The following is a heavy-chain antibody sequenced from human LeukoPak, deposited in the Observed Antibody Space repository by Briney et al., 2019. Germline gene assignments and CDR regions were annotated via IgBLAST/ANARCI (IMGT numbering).Heavy chain of an antibody. CDR1: GFTFSSYG. CDR2: IWYDGSNK. Sequence: GRSLRLSCAASGFTFSSYGMHWVRQAPGKGLEWVAVIWYDGSNKYYADTVKGRFTISRHNSKNTLYLQINSMRAEDTAMYYCARDNDHYYDSSGYTEAYYFDYWSQGTLVTVSS. J-gene: IGHJ4*02. V-gene: IGHV3-33*01. CDR3: ARDNDHYYDSSGYTEAYYFDY. D-gene: IGHD3-22*01.